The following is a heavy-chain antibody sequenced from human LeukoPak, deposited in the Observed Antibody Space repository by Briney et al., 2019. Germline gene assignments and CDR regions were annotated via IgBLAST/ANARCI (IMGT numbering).Heavy chain of an antibody. V-gene: IGHV3-23*01. CDR1: GFIFSNYA. CDR3: AKKSRGSYLDYFDY. J-gene: IGHJ4*02. Sequence: GGSLRLSCAASGFIFSNYAFSWVRQAPGKGLEWVSSIRSGVGSTYYADSVKGRFTIFRDNSKNTLYLQMNSLIAEDTAVYYCAKKSRGSYLDYFDYWGQGTLVTVSS. D-gene: IGHD1-26*01. CDR2: IRSGVGST.